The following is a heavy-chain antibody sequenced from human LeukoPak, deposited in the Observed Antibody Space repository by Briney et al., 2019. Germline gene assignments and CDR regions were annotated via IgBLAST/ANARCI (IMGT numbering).Heavy chain of an antibody. J-gene: IGHJ4*02. CDR2: ISAYNGNT. V-gene: IGHV1-18*01. Sequence: ASVKVSCKASGYTLTSYGISWVRQAPGQGLEWMGWISAYNGNTNYAQKLQGRVTMTTDTSTSTAYMELRSLRSDDTAVYYCARDPYYYDSSGYCFDYWGQGTLVTVSS. CDR1: GYTLTSYG. D-gene: IGHD3-22*01. CDR3: ARDPYYYDSSGYCFDY.